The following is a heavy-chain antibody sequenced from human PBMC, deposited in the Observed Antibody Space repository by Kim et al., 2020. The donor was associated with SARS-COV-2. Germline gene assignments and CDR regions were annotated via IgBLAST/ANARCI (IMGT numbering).Heavy chain of an antibody. V-gene: IGHV1-18*01. Sequence: YAQKLQGRVTMTTDTSTSTAYMEMRSLRSDDTAVYYCARDTARGAGTFDPWGQGTLVTVSS. D-gene: IGHD6-19*01. J-gene: IGHJ5*02. CDR3: ARDTARGAGTFDP.